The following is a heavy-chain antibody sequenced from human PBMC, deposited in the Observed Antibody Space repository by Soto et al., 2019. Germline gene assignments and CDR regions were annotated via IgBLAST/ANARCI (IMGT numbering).Heavy chain of an antibody. Sequence: ASVKVSCKASGYSFTTYAIHWVRQAPGQRLEWMGWIRTDSGHTDYSQKFRGRVTITRDTSATTTYMEMSSLRSEDTALYYCARENFPATGSYYAYWGQGTLVTVSS. CDR3: ARENFPATGSYYAY. V-gene: IGHV1-3*04. CDR2: IRTDSGHT. CDR1: GYSFTTYA. J-gene: IGHJ4*02. D-gene: IGHD3-10*01.